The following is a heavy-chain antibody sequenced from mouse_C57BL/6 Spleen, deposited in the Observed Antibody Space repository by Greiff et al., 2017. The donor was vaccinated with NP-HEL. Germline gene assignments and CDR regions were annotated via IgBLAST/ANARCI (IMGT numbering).Heavy chain of an antibody. CDR2: INYDGSST. D-gene: IGHD2-1*01. Sequence: EVKLVESEGGLVQPGSSMKLSCTASGFTFSDYYMAWVRQVPEKGLEWVANINYDGSSTYYLDSLKSRFIISRDNAKNILYLQMSSLKSEDKATYYCARALYGNFDYWGQGTTLTVSS. CDR3: ARALYGNFDY. CDR1: GFTFSDYY. V-gene: IGHV5-16*01. J-gene: IGHJ2*01.